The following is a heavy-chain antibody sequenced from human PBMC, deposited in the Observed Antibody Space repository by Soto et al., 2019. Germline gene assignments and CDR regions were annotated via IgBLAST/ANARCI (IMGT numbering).Heavy chain of an antibody. CDR1: GGSISSSSYY. CDR3: ARRFSSIVVVVAAPED. CDR2: IYYSGST. V-gene: IGHV4-39*01. J-gene: IGHJ4*02. Sequence: SETLSLPCTVSGGSISSSSYYWGWIRQPPGKWLEWIGSIYYSGSTYYNPSLKSRVTISVDTSKNQFSLKLSSVTAADTAVYYCARRFSSIVVVVAAPEDWGQGTLVTVYS. D-gene: IGHD2-15*01.